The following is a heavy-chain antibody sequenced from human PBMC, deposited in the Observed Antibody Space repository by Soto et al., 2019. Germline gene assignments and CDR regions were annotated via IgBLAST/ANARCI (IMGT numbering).Heavy chain of an antibody. CDR1: GGTFSSYA. V-gene: IGHV1-69*01. J-gene: IGHJ5*02. D-gene: IGHD5-18*01. CDR3: ARGGYSYGYWSYNWFAP. Sequence: QVQLVQSGAEVKKPGSSVKVSCKASGGTFSSYAISWVRQAPGQGLEWMGGIIPIFGTANYDQKFQGRVTITADESTSTAYMEQSSLRSEDPAVYYCARGGYSYGYWSYNWFAPWGQGPLVTVSS. CDR2: IIPIFGTA.